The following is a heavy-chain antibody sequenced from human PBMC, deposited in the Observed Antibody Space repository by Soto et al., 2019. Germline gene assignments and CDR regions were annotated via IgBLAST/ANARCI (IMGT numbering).Heavy chain of an antibody. CDR1: GFTFDDYA. CDR2: INWNSGSI. D-gene: IGHD6-19*01. CDR3: AKDTSSIPVAGTVFDY. V-gene: IGHV3-9*01. Sequence: HPGGSLRLSCAASGFTFDDYAMHWVRQAPGKGLEWVSGINWNSGSIDYADSVKGRFTISRDNAKNSLYLQMNSLRAEDTAFYYCAKDTSSIPVAGTVFDYWGQGTLVTVSS. J-gene: IGHJ4*02.